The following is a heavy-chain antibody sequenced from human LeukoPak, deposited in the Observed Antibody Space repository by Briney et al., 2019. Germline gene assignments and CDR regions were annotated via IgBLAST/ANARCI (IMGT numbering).Heavy chain of an antibody. V-gene: IGHV4-39*02. Sequence: SETLSLTCTVSGGSISSSSYYWGWIRQPPGKGLEWIGSIYYSGSTYYNPSLKSRVTISVDTSKNQFSLMLNSVTAADTAVYYCARDWGSGNGFDVWGQGTMVTVSS. J-gene: IGHJ3*01. CDR3: ARDWGSGNGFDV. D-gene: IGHD3-10*01. CDR1: GGSISSSSYY. CDR2: IYYSGST.